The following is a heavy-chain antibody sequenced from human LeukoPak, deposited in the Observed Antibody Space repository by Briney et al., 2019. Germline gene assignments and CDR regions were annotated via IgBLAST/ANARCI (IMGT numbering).Heavy chain of an antibody. D-gene: IGHD4/OR15-4a*01. CDR1: GFTFSSYS. V-gene: IGHV3-48*01. CDR2: ISRSSSTM. Sequence: GGSLRLSCAASGFTFSSYSMKWVRQAPGKGLEWVSYISRSSSTMYYADSVKGRFTISRDNSKNTLYLQMNSLRAEDTAVYYCAKDNDYGEIDYWGQGTLVTVSS. J-gene: IGHJ4*02. CDR3: AKDNDYGEIDY.